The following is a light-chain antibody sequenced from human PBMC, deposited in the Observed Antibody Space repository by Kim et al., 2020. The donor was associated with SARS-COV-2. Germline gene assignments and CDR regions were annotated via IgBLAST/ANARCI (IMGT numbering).Light chain of an antibody. CDR3: YSRDSSGSHLM. Sequence: GQTVRIRCQGDSIRNYSASRHQQMPGQVPVLVIYSENKRPSGIADRFSGSTTRGSASLTITGAQAEDEADYFCYSRDSSGSHLMFGGGTQLTVL. V-gene: IGLV3-19*01. CDR2: SEN. CDR1: SIRNYS. J-gene: IGLJ3*02.